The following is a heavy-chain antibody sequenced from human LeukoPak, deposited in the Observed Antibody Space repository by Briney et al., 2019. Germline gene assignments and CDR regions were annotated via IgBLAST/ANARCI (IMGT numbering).Heavy chain of an antibody. J-gene: IGHJ5*02. D-gene: IGHD5-12*01. CDR2: INHSGST. V-gene: IGHV4-34*01. Sequence: PSETLSLTCAVYGGSFSGYYWSWIRQPPEKGLEWIGEINHSGSTNYNPSLKSRVTISVDTSKNQFSLELSSLTAADTAVYYCARGGSGYDWFDPWGQGTLVTVSS. CDR1: GGSFSGYY. CDR3: ARGGSGYDWFDP.